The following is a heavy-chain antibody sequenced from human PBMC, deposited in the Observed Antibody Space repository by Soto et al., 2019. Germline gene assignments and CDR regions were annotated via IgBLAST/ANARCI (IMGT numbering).Heavy chain of an antibody. Sequence: EVQLVESGGGLVQPGGSLRLSCAASGFSFSTYEMMWVRQAPGKGLEWVSYIGTSGGPTYYADSVKGRFTISRDNSKNTLYLQMNSLRVDDTAIYYCAKDAPGSGWLSDYWGQGTLVTVSS. CDR2: IGTSGGPT. D-gene: IGHD3-22*01. J-gene: IGHJ4*02. CDR1: GFSFSTYE. CDR3: AKDAPGSGWLSDY. V-gene: IGHV3-48*03.